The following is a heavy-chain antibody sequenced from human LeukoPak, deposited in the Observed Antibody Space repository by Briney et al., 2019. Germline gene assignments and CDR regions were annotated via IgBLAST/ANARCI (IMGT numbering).Heavy chain of an antibody. CDR3: ATYDSWSGYNIAY. D-gene: IGHD3-3*01. CDR2: FSGGGDS. Sequence: GGSLRLSCAASGLTSGIYAMSWVRQAPGKGLEWVSAFSGGGDSFYADSVRGRLSISADKSKNILYLQMNSLRVEDTAVYYCATYDSWSGYNIAYWGQGTLVTVSS. V-gene: IGHV3-23*01. J-gene: IGHJ4*02. CDR1: GLTSGIYA.